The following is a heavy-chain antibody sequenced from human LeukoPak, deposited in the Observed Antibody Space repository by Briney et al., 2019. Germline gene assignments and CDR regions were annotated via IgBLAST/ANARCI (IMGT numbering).Heavy chain of an antibody. V-gene: IGHV1-18*01. CDR3: AGEIAAAGRYYFDY. J-gene: IGHJ4*02. Sequence: ASVKVSCKASGYTFTSYGISWVRQAPGQGLEWMGWISAYNGNTNYAQKLQGRVTMTTDTSTSTAYMELRSLRSDDTAVYYCAGEIAAAGRYYFDYWGQGTLVTVSS. CDR1: GYTFTSYG. D-gene: IGHD6-13*01. CDR2: ISAYNGNT.